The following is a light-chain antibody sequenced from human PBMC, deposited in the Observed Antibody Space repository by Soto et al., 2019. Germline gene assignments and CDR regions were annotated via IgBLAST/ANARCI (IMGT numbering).Light chain of an antibody. CDR3: QQRRNWPPLFT. J-gene: IGKJ3*01. Sequence: EIVLTQSPATLSLSPGERATLSCRASQSVSSYLAWYQQKPGQAPRLLIYDASNRATGIPARFSGSGSGTDFTLTISSLEPEDFAVYYCQQRRNWPPLFTFGHGTKVDIK. V-gene: IGKV3-11*01. CDR1: QSVSSY. CDR2: DAS.